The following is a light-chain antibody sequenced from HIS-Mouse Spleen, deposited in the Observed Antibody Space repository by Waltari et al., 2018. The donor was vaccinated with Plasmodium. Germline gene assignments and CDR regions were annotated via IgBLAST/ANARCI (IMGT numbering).Light chain of an antibody. Sequence: DIQMTQSPSTLSASVGDRVTITCRASQSISSWLAWYQQKPGKDPKLLIYKASSLESVVPSRFSGSGSGTEFTLTISSLQPDDFATYYCQQYNSYWTFGQGTKVEIK. J-gene: IGKJ1*01. CDR3: QQYNSYWT. V-gene: IGKV1-5*03. CDR1: QSISSW. CDR2: KAS.